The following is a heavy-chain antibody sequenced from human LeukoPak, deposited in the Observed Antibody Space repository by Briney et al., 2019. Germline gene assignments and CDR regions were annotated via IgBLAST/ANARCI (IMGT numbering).Heavy chain of an antibody. D-gene: IGHD3-22*01. V-gene: IGHV4-4*07. Sequence: SETLSLTCTVSGGSISGYYWSWIRQPAGKGLEWIGRIYTSGSTNYNPSLKSRVTMSVDTSKSQFSLKLSSVTAADTAVYYCAREKSGYYKVDYYYYMDVWGKGTTVTVSS. CDR3: AREKSGYYKVDYYYYMDV. CDR2: IYTSGST. J-gene: IGHJ6*03. CDR1: GGSISGYY.